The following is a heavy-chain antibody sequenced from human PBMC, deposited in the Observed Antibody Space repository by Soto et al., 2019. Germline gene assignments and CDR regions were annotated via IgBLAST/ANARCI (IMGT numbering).Heavy chain of an antibody. V-gene: IGHV4-59*01. CDR2: IYYSGRT. Sequence: SETLSLTCTVSGGSISSYYWSWIRQPPGKGLEWIGYIYYSGRTNYNPSLKSRVTLSVDTSNSRFSLKLSSVTAADTAVYYFARDRQAVAGNYYYYGLDVWGQGTTVTVSS. D-gene: IGHD6-19*01. CDR3: ARDRQAVAGNYYYYGLDV. J-gene: IGHJ6*02. CDR1: GGSISSYY.